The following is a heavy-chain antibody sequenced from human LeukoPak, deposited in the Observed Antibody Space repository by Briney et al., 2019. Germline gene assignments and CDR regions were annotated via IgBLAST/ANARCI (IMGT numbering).Heavy chain of an antibody. D-gene: IGHD4-11*01. CDR1: GFTFSSYA. J-gene: IGHJ6*02. CDR3: ARAVLGIYSTKHYGMDV. CDR2: ISSSSSYI. Sequence: PGGSLRLSCAASGFTFSSYAMSWVRQAPGKGLEWVSSISSSSSYIYYADSVEGRFTISRDNAKNSLYLQMNSLRAEDTAVYYCARAVLGIYSTKHYGMDVWGQGTTVTVSS. V-gene: IGHV3-21*01.